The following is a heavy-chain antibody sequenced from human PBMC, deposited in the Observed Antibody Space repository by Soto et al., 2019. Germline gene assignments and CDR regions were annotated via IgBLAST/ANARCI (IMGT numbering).Heavy chain of an antibody. J-gene: IGHJ4*02. D-gene: IGHD5-12*01. Sequence: SSETLSLICAVSSGSITSSNWWSWVRQPPGKGLEWIGEVSHTGNTNYIPSLKSRVTISVDKSRNQFSLRLSSVTAADTAVYYCARNRYGGYDFDYWGQGTQVTVSS. CDR1: SGSITSSNW. CDR3: ARNRYGGYDFDY. V-gene: IGHV4-4*02. CDR2: VSHTGNT.